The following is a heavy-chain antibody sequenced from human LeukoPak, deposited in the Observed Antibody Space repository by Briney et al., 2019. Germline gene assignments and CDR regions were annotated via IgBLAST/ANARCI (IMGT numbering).Heavy chain of an antibody. Sequence: GGSLRLSCVASGFTFTNHAMSWVRQAPGKGLEWVAVVSGSGSNTYYTDSVKGRFTISRDNSKNTLHLLMSSLRADDTAVYYCARHRENYGDSCLHDDWDQGTLVTVSS. CDR2: VSGSGSNT. D-gene: IGHD4-17*01. V-gene: IGHV3-23*01. J-gene: IGHJ4*02. CDR1: GFTFTNHA. CDR3: ARHRENYGDSCLHDD.